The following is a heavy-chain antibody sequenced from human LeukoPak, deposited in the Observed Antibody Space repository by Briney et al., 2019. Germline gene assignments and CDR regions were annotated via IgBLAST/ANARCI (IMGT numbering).Heavy chain of an antibody. CDR1: GGSISSYY. CDR3: ARHASLFNWFDP. CDR2: IYYSGST. J-gene: IGHJ5*02. Sequence: SETLSLTCTVSGGSISSYYWSWIRQPPGKGLEWIGYIYYSGSTNYNPSLKSRVTISVDTSKNQFSLKLSSVTAADTAVYYCARHASLFNWFDPWGQGTLVTVSS. D-gene: IGHD3-16*01. V-gene: IGHV4-59*08.